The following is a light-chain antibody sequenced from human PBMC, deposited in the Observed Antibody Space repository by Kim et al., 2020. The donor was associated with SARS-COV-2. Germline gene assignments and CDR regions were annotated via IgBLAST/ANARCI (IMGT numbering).Light chain of an antibody. Sequence: ASVKLTCTPSNGHHNDAIAWHQQQPGKGPRYLMKVNSDGSHSKGDGIPDRFSGSSSGAERYLTISSLQSDDEADYYCQTWGPGIRVFGGGTKVTVL. CDR1: NGHHNDA. J-gene: IGLJ3*02. V-gene: IGLV4-69*01. CDR2: VNSDGSH. CDR3: QTWGPGIRV.